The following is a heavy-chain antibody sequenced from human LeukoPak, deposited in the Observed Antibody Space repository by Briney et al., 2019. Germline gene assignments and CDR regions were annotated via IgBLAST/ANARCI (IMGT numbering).Heavy chain of an antibody. CDR2: SNHSESV. D-gene: IGHD2-2*01. CDR1: GGSFSGYY. J-gene: IGHJ6*02. CDR3: ARGPIVVVPAANYYYYYGMDV. Sequence: SETLSLTCAVYGGSFSGYYWSWIRQPPGKGLEWIGESNHSESVKYNPSRRSRVTISVDTSKNQFSLRLSSVTAADTAVYCCARGPIVVVPAANYYYYYGMDVWGQGTTVTVSS. V-gene: IGHV4-34*01.